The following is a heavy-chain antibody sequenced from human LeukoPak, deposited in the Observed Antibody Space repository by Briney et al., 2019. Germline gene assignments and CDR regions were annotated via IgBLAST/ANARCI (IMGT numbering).Heavy chain of an antibody. Sequence: GASVTVSCKVSGYTLTELSMHWVRQAPGRGLEWMGGFDPEDGETIYAQKFQGRVTMTEDTSTDAAYMELSSLRSEDTAVYYCATAGPPTYYYDSSGHYFDFVYWGQGTLVTVSS. D-gene: IGHD3-22*01. J-gene: IGHJ4*02. V-gene: IGHV1-24*01. CDR1: GYTLTELS. CDR3: ATAGPPTYYYDSSGHYFDFVY. CDR2: FDPEDGET.